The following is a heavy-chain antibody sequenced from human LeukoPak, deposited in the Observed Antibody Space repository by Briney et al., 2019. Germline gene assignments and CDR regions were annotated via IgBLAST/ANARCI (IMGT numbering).Heavy chain of an antibody. V-gene: IGHV4-61*02. CDR3: ARGGRYFDWSAPDY. Sequence: PSETLSLTCTVSGGSISGGTYYWSWIRQPAGKGLEWIGRIYTSGSTNYNPSLKSRVTISVDTSKNQFSLKLSSVTAADTAVYYCARGGRYFDWSAPDYWGQGTLVTVSS. D-gene: IGHD3-9*01. J-gene: IGHJ4*02. CDR2: IYTSGST. CDR1: GGSISGGTYY.